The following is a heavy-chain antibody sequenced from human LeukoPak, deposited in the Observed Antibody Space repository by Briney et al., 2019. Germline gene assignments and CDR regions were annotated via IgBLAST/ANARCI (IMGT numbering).Heavy chain of an antibody. Sequence: QTLSLTCAISGDSVSSNTAAWNWIGQSPSRGLEWLGRTYYRSKWFNDYAVSVKSRITINADTSKNQFSLQLNSVTPEDTAVYYCARVSAGIRIDCWGQGTLVTVSS. D-gene: IGHD6-13*01. CDR2: TYYRSKWFN. J-gene: IGHJ4*02. CDR1: GDSVSSNTAA. V-gene: IGHV6-1*01. CDR3: ARVSAGIRIDC.